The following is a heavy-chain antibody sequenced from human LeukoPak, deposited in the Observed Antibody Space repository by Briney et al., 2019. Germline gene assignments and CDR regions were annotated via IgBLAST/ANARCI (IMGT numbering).Heavy chain of an antibody. CDR1: GFTFSSYG. V-gene: IGHV3-48*03. CDR3: ASDSYSPEYFQH. CDR2: ISSSGSSI. Sequence: GGSLRLSCAASGFTFSSYGMNWVRQAPGKGLEWVSYISSSGSSIYYADSVKGRFTISRDNAKNSLYLQMNSLRAEDTAVYYCASDSYSPEYFQHWGQGTLVTVSS. D-gene: IGHD2-15*01. J-gene: IGHJ1*01.